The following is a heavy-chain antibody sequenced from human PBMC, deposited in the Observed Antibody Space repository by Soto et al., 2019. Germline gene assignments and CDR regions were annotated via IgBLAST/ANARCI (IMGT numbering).Heavy chain of an antibody. J-gene: IGHJ4*02. CDR3: ARQYGDYFDY. V-gene: IGHV4-39*01. CDR1: GGSISSSIYY. CDR2: IYSSGTT. D-gene: IGHD4-17*01. Sequence: QLQLQESGPGLVKPSETLSLTCTVSGGSISSSIYYWGWIRQPPGKGLEWIGSIYSSGTTYYNPSLKSRVTISVDTSKNQFSLKLSSVTAADTAVYYCARQYGDYFDYWGQGTLVTVSS.